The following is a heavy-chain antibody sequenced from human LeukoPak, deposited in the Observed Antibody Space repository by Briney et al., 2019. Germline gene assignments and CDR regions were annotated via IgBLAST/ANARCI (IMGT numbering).Heavy chain of an antibody. CDR3: ARDPGSSGIGAFDI. CDR2: IKTDGSST. J-gene: IGHJ3*02. CDR1: GFTFSDYW. Sequence: GGSLRLSCAASGFTFSDYWMHWVRQVPGKGLVWVSRIKTDGSSTSYADSVKGRFTISRDNAKNTVYLQMNSLRAEDTAVYYCARDPGSSGIGAFDIWGQGTMVTVSS. V-gene: IGHV3-74*01. D-gene: IGHD3-10*01.